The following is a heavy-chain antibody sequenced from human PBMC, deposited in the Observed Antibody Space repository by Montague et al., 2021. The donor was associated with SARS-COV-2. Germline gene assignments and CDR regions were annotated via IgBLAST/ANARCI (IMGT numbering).Heavy chain of an antibody. D-gene: IGHD7-27*01. CDR1: GFSLSTSGVG. Sequence: PALVTPTQTLTLTCTFSGFSLSTSGVGVGWIRQPPGKALEWLALIYWDDDKRYSPSLKSRLTITKDTSKNQVVPTMTNMDPVDTATYYCAHRRPLWGYFDYWGQGTLVTVSS. CDR3: AHRRPLWGYFDY. V-gene: IGHV2-5*02. CDR2: IYWDDDK. J-gene: IGHJ4*02.